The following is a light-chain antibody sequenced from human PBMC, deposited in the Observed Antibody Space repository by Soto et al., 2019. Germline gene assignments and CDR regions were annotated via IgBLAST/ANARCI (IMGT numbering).Light chain of an antibody. CDR2: DTS. Sequence: VITLTPATLSSSTGDVRPDPFLASQGIGDTLAWYQHKPGQTPRLLIYDTSARATGVPARFTGSRSGPEFTLTIYSLQSEEFAIYYCQRDNKLPLSFCGGAKVEV. CDR1: QGIGDT. J-gene: IGKJ4*01. CDR3: QRDNKLPLS. V-gene: IGKV3-15*01.